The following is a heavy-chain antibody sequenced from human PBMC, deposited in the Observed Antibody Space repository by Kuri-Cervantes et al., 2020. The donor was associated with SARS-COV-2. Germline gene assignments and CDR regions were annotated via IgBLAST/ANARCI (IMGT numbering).Heavy chain of an antibody. CDR2: INWNGGST. D-gene: IGHD6-13*01. Sequence: GGSLRLSCAASGFTFDDYGMSWVRQAPGKGLEWVSGINWNGGSTGYADSVKGRFTISRDNAKNSLYLQMNSLRAEDTALYYCARDRESWQQLVPNLFDYWGQGTLVTVSS. CDR3: ARDRESWQQLVPNLFDY. J-gene: IGHJ4*02. CDR1: GFTFDDYG. V-gene: IGHV3-20*04.